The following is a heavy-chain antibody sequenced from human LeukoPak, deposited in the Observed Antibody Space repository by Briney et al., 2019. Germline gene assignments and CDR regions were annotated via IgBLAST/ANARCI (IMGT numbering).Heavy chain of an antibody. CDR1: GFTFSSYA. D-gene: IGHD1-26*01. CDR2: ISYDGSNK. CDR3: AKGALGATSLVPLDY. Sequence: PGRSLRLSCAASGFTFSSYAMHWVRQAPGKGLEWVAVISYDGSNKYYADSVKGRFTISRDNSKNTLYLQMNSLRAEDTAVYYCAKGALGATSLVPLDYWGQGTLVTVSS. V-gene: IGHV3-30-3*01. J-gene: IGHJ4*02.